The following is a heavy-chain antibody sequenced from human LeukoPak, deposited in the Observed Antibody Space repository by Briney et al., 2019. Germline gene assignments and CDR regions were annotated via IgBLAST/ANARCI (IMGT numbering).Heavy chain of an antibody. CDR2: INGGGYP. J-gene: IGHJ4*02. Sequence: GGSLRLSCAASGFTFSNYAMYWVRQAPGKGLQWVSGINGGGYPYYADSVKGRLTISRDNSKNTLYLQMNSLRAEDTAVYYCAKDPVWVAAAGPFDYWGQGTLVTVSS. V-gene: IGHV3-23*01. D-gene: IGHD6-13*01. CDR3: AKDPVWVAAAGPFDY. CDR1: GFTFSNYA.